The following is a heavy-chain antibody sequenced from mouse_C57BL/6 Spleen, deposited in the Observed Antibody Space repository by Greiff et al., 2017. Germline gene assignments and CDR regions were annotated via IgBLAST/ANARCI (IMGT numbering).Heavy chain of an antibody. D-gene: IGHD3-2*02. CDR1: GYTFTSYW. V-gene: IGHV1-69*01. CDR2: IDPSDSYT. J-gene: IGHJ3*01. CDR3: PRSGHVSSGYEFAY. Sequence: QVQLQQSGAELVMPGASVKLSCKASGYTFTSYWMHWVKQRPGQGLAWIGEIDPSDSYTKYNQKFKGKSTLTVYKSSSTAYMQLSGPTSEDSAVYSCPRSGHVSSGYEFAYWGQGALVTVSA.